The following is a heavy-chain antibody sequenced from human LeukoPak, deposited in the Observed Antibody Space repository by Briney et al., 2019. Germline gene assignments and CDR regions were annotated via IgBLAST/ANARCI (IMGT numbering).Heavy chain of an antibody. CDR2: IYPGDSDT. CDR3: ATYDLSVAGPLDI. D-gene: IGHD6-19*01. J-gene: IGHJ3*02. CDR1: GYSFTSYW. V-gene: IGHV5-51*01. Sequence: GESLKISLKGSGYSFTSYWIGWVRQMPGKGLEWMGIIYPGDSDTRYSPSFQGQVTISADKSISTAYLQWSSLKASDTAMYYCATYDLSVAGPLDIWGQGTMVTVSS.